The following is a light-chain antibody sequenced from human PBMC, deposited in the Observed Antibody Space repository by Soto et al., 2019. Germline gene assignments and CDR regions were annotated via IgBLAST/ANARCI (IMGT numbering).Light chain of an antibody. CDR3: QQYGSSPQT. CDR1: ESVSSSY. CDR2: GAA. Sequence: DIVLTQSPDTLTLSPGERATLSCRASESVSSSYLAWYQQKPGQAPRLLIYGAASRATGIPDRFSGSGSGTDFTLIIIRMEHEDFAVYYCQQYGSSPQTFGQGTKVDI. V-gene: IGKV3-20*01. J-gene: IGKJ1*01.